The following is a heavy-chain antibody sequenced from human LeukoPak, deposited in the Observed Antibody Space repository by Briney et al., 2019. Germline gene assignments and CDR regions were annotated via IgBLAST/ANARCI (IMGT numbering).Heavy chain of an antibody. J-gene: IGHJ4*02. V-gene: IGHV3-23*01. D-gene: IGHD1-1*01. Sequence: GGSLRLFCAASGLTFSTYVMSWVRQARGKGREWVSAISGSGSSTYYADSVKGRFTISRDNSKNTLYLPMNSLGADDTAVYYCAKGNWRYFDYWGQGTLVTVSS. CDR1: GLTFSTYV. CDR3: AKGNWRYFDY. CDR2: ISGSGSST.